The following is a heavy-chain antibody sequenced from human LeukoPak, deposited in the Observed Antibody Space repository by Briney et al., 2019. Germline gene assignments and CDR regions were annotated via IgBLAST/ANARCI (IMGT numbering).Heavy chain of an antibody. CDR1: GFTFSSYA. J-gene: IGHJ3*02. Sequence: GSLRLSCAASGFTFSSYAMSWVRQAPGKGLEWVSGISGSGGSSYYADSVKGRFTISRDNSKNTLYLQMNSLRAEDTAVYYCAKDRITMIVVVNSDAFDIWGQGTMVTVSS. CDR2: ISGSGGSS. CDR3: AKDRITMIVVVNSDAFDI. V-gene: IGHV3-23*01. D-gene: IGHD3-22*01.